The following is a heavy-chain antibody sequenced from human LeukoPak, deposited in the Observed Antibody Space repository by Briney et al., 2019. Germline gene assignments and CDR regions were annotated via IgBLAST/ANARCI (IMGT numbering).Heavy chain of an antibody. CDR1: GYSIDNGYY. J-gene: IGHJ4*02. Sequence: SGTLSLTCSVSGYSIDNGYYWSWIRQSPGKGLEWIGEINHSGTTHYNPSLKSRVTISVDTSKNQFSLKLSSVTAADTAVYYCARSNDRYYYGSGSYYYWGQGTLVTVSS. D-gene: IGHD3-10*01. CDR3: ARSNDRYYYGSGSYYY. V-gene: IGHV4-38-2*02. CDR2: INHSGTT.